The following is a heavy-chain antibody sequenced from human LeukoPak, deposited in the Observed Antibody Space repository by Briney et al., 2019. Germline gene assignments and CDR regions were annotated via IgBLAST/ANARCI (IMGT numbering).Heavy chain of an antibody. D-gene: IGHD6-13*01. CDR3: ARDTGGDSSSWSWFDP. CDR1: GFTFSNYN. CDR2: ISGSSRYI. J-gene: IGHJ5*02. Sequence: PGGSLRLSCAASGFTFSNYNMNWVRQAPGKGLEWVSCISGSSRYIYYADSAKGRFTISRDNTKNSLFLQMNSLRAEDTAVYYCARDTGGDSSSWSWFDPWGQGTLVTVSS. V-gene: IGHV3-21*06.